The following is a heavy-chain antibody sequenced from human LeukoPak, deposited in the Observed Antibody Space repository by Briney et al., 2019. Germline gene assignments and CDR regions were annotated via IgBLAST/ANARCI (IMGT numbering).Heavy chain of an antibody. CDR2: INHSGST. CDR3: ARGRIFGVIYYYYYMDV. J-gene: IGHJ6*03. V-gene: IGHV4-34*01. D-gene: IGHD3-3*01. CDR1: GGSFSGYY. Sequence: SETLSLTCAVYGGSFSGYYWSWIRQPPGKGLEWIGEINHSGSTNYNPSLKSGVTISVDTSKNQFSLKLSSVTAADTAVYYCARGRIFGVIYYYYYMDVWGKGTTVTVSS.